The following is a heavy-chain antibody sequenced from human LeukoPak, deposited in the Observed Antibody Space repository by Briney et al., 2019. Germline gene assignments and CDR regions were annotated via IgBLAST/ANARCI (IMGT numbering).Heavy chain of an antibody. CDR1: GFTFNTYA. CDR3: AKLLSGSYYTDYFDY. V-gene: IGHV3-23*01. J-gene: IGHJ4*02. D-gene: IGHD1-26*01. Sequence: GGSLRLSCEASGFTFNTYAMTWVRQAPGKGLEWVSSIGGSGDSTYYADSVKGRFTISRDNSKNTLYLQMNSLRAEDTAVYYCAKLLSGSYYTDYFDYWGQGTLVTVSS. CDR2: IGGSGDST.